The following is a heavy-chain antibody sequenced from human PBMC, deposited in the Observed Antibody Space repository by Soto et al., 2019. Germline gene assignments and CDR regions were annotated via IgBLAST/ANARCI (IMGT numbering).Heavy chain of an antibody. Sequence: SQRISCKGSGYRFISYWIGWVRKMPGKGLEWMGIIYPGDSDTRYSPSFQGQVTISADKSISTAYLQWSSLKASDTAMYYCASQLYSSGWYSPFDPWGQGPLVTVSS. CDR1: GYRFISYW. J-gene: IGHJ5*02. CDR3: ASQLYSSGWYSPFDP. V-gene: IGHV5-51*01. D-gene: IGHD6-19*01. CDR2: IYPGDSDT.